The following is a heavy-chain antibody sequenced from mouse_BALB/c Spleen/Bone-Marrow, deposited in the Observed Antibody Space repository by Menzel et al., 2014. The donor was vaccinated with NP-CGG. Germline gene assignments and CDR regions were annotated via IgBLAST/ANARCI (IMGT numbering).Heavy chain of an antibody. CDR2: IHPANGNT. Sequence: EVLLQHPGAEIVKPGASVELSCTASGFNMKDTYMHWVNQSPEQGLEWIRRIHPANGNTKYDAKFQDKATITAGTSSNTAYLQLSSLTSEETAVYYCARLDLFAYWGHRALVAVSA. CDR1: GFNMKDTY. CDR3: ARLDLFAY. V-gene: IGHV14-3*02. J-gene: IGHJ3*01.